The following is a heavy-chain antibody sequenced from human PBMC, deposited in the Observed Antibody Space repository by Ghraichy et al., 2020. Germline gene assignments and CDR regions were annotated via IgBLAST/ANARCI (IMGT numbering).Heavy chain of an antibody. Sequence: GGSLRLSCATSGFTFSTYDMHWVRQAPGKGLEWVSGIGIGGDIYYSDSVKGRFSISRDNAKNSLYLQMNSLRAGDTAVYYCTREVEEVVAGSTYYYYYYMDVWGKGPTVTVCS. D-gene: IGHD6-19*01. CDR3: TREVEEVVAGSTYYYYYYMDV. J-gene: IGHJ6*03. V-gene: IGHV3-13*01. CDR1: GFTFSTYD. CDR2: IGIGGDI.